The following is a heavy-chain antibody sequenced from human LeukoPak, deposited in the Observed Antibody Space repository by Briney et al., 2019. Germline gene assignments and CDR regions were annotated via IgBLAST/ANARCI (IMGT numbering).Heavy chain of an antibody. CDR2: ISYDGSNT. D-gene: IGHD3-3*01. CDR1: GFTLSTYA. Sequence: PGGSLRLSCAASGFTLSTYAMHWVRQAPGKGLDWVAVISYDGSNTYYADSVKGRFTISRDNSQNTLYLQMNSLRADDTAVYYCARLRRYYDFWSGRYGPDYSFDYWGQGTLVIVSS. V-gene: IGHV3-30-3*01. CDR3: ARLRRYYDFWSGRYGPDYSFDY. J-gene: IGHJ4*02.